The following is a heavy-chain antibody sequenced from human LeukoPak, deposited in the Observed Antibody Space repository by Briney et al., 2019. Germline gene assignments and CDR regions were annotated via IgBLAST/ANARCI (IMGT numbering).Heavy chain of an antibody. CDR2: IKEDGSEK. D-gene: IGHD6-13*01. CDR1: GFTFSRYW. CDR3: ARRVIAAAGSMTPDY. Sequence: GGSLRLSCAASGFTFSRYWMSWVRQAPGKGLEWVADIKEDGSEKDYVDSVKGRFTISRDNAKNSLYLQMNSLRAEDTAVYYCARRVIAAAGSMTPDYWGQGTLVTVSS. J-gene: IGHJ4*02. V-gene: IGHV3-7*01.